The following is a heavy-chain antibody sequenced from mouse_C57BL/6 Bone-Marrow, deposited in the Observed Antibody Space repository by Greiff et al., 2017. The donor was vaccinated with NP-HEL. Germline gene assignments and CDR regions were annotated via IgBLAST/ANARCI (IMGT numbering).Heavy chain of an antibody. D-gene: IGHD1-1*01. V-gene: IGHV1-69*01. J-gene: IGHJ1*03. CDR1: GYTFTSYW. Sequence: QVQLQQPGAELVMPGASVKLSCKASGYTFTSYWMHWVKQRPGQGLEWIGEIDPSDSYTNYNQKFKGKSTLTVDKSSSTAYMQLSSLTSEDSAVYYCARYGSSHWYFDVGGTGTTVTVSA. CDR3: ARYGSSHWYFDV. CDR2: IDPSDSYT.